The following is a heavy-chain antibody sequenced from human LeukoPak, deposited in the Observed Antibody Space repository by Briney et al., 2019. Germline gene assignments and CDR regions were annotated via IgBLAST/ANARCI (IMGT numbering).Heavy chain of an antibody. CDR1: GGSLSGTNW. CDR2: ISLAGQT. Sequence: SETLSLTCGVSGGSLSGTNWWSWVRPPPGQGLEWIGEISLAGQTNYNPSLNGRVTMSLDKSSNQLSLHLTSVTAADTARYFCSRESGPFCPFGYWGQGTLVIVSS. CDR3: SRESGPFCPFGY. J-gene: IGHJ4*02. V-gene: IGHV4/OR15-8*02. D-gene: IGHD1-26*01.